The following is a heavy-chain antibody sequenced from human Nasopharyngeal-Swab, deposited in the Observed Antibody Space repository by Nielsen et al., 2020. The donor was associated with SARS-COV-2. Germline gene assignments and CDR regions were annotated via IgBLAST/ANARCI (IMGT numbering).Heavy chain of an antibody. CDR3: ARARGQPHNYYYYGMDV. CDR2: INTNTGNP. V-gene: IGHV7-4-1*02. Sequence: ASVKVSCKASGYTFTSHAMNWVRQAPRQGLEWMGWINTNTGNPTYAQGFTGRFVFSLDTSVSTAYLQISSLKAEDTAVYYCARARGQPHNYYYYGMDVWGQGTTVTVSS. J-gene: IGHJ6*02. CDR1: GYTFTSHA.